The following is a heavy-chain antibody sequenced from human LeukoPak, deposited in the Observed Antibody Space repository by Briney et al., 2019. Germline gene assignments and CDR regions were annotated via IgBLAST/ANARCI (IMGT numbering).Heavy chain of an antibody. CDR3: ARDLGRNYYYDMDV. J-gene: IGHJ6*02. V-gene: IGHV1-2*06. Sequence: PGGSLRLSCAASGYTFTGYYMHWVRQAPGQGLEWMGRINPNSGGTNYAQKFQGRVTMTRDTSISTAYMELSRLRSDDTAVYYCARDLGRNYYYDMDVWGQGTTVTVSS. CDR2: INPNSGGT. CDR1: GYTFTGYY.